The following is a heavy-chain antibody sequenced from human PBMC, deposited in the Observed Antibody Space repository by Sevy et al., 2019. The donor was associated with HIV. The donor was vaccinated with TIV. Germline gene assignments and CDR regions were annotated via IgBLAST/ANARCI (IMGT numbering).Heavy chain of an antibody. D-gene: IGHD3-3*01. CDR3: ARVPRYDQPYYFDY. CDR1: GFIVTSHY. V-gene: IGHV3-53*01. CDR2: IYTGGGT. J-gene: IGHJ4*02. Sequence: GGSLRLSCAASGFIVTSHYMAWVRQAPGKGLEWVSSIYTGGGTYYADSVKGRFTISRDNSKNTLYLHMNSLSAEDTAFYYCARVPRYDQPYYFDYRGQGALVTVSS.